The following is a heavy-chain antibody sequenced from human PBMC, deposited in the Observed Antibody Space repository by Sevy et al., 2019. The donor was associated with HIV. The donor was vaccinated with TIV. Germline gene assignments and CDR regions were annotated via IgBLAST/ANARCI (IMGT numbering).Heavy chain of an antibody. CDR3: VRALCGGDCYSVAFQH. J-gene: IGHJ1*01. D-gene: IGHD2-21*01. CDR2: INPGGTIT. CDR1: GFTFSDFH. V-gene: IGHV3-11*01. Sequence: GGSLRLSCEASGFTFSDFHMTWIRQVPGKGLECLSYINPGGTITKYADSVKGRFTISRDDATNSLFLQMNSLRAEDAAIYFGVRALCGGDCYSVAFQHWGQGTLVTVSS.